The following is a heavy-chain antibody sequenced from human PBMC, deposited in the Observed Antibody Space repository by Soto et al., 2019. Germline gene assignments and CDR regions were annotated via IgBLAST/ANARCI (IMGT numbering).Heavy chain of an antibody. CDR3: ARGNYPRDSGWYY. Sequence: QVQLQESGPGLVKPSQTLSLTCTVSGGSISSGVYYWNWLRQHPGKGLEWLGYISYSSSTNYNPSIKSRLTKSLATSKNHFSLRLSSGTAADTAVYYCARGNYPRDSGWYYCVQGTLITVSS. CDR1: GGSISSGVYY. CDR2: ISYSSST. V-gene: IGHV4-31*03. D-gene: IGHD6-19*01. J-gene: IGHJ4*02.